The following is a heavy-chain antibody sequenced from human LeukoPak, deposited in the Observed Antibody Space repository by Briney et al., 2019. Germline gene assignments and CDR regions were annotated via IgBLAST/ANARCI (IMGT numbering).Heavy chain of an antibody. CDR2: ISSSSSYI. Sequence: GGSLRLSCAASGFTFSSYSMNWVRQAPGKGLEWVSSISSSSSYIYYADSVKGRFTISRDNAKNSLYLQMNSLRAEDTAVYYCARHRLVYSGTYPFDYWGQGTLVTVSS. CDR1: GFTFSSYS. D-gene: IGHD1-26*01. CDR3: ARHRLVYSGTYPFDY. V-gene: IGHV3-21*01. J-gene: IGHJ4*02.